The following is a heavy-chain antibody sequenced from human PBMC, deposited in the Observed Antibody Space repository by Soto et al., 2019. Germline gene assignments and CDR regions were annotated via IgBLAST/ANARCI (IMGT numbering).Heavy chain of an antibody. Sequence: SETLSLTCTVAGGSVSSGHYYWSWIRQPPGKGLEWIGYIYYSGSTNYNPSLKSRVTIAVDTSKNQISLKLSSVTAADTAVYYCARFIRDGYNLDYWGQGTLVTVSS. J-gene: IGHJ4*02. CDR1: GGSVSSGHYY. D-gene: IGHD5-12*01. V-gene: IGHV4-61*01. CDR3: ARFIRDGYNLDY. CDR2: IYYSGST.